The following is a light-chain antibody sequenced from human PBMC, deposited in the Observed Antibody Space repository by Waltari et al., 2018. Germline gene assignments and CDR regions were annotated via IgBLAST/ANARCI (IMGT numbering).Light chain of an antibody. Sequence: QSVLTQPPSAPGTPGQSVTISCLGGSPNLGPNSVYWYQQLPGGAPKLLISKTNQRPSGVPDRFSGSKSGTSASLAISGLRSEDEADYYCAAWDDSLYVALFGGGTKLTVL. CDR2: KTN. CDR3: AAWDDSLYVAL. CDR1: SPNLGPNS. V-gene: IGLV1-47*01. J-gene: IGLJ3*02.